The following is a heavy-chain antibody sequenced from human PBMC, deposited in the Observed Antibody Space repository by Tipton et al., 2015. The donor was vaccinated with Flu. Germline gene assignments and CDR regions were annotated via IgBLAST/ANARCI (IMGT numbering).Heavy chain of an antibody. CDR3: ARSTTFRIEN. D-gene: IGHD1-1*01. V-gene: IGHV4-31*03. CDR2: IYYSGTT. CDR1: GGSIRNGGYY. Sequence: TLSLTCTISGGSIRNGGYYWSWIRQHPGKGLEWIGYIYYSGTTYYNPSLKSRVSIPMDKSNNQFSLRLSSVTAADTAIFYCARSTTFRIENWGQGTLVTVSS. J-gene: IGHJ4*02.